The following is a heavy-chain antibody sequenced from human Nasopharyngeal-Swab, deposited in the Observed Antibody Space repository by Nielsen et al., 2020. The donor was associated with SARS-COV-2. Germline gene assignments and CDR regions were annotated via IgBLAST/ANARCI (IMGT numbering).Heavy chain of an antibody. V-gene: IGHV4-31*02. CDR2: IYYSGST. Sequence: PGKGLEWIGYIYYSGSTYYNPSLKGRVTISVDTSKNQFSLKLSSVTAADTAVYYCARGGAARPGFDYWGQGTLVTVSS. CDR3: ARGGAARPGFDY. D-gene: IGHD6-6*01. J-gene: IGHJ4*02.